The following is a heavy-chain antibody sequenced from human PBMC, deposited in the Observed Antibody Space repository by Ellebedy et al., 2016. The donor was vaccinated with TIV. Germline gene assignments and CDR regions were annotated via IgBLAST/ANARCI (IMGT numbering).Heavy chain of an antibody. Sequence: GGSLRLXCAASGFTFSDDYISWIRQAPGRGLEWISHTSSSGLTTYYADSVKGRFTISRDNAKKSLYLQMKSLRPEDTAVYYCARLMVRGIYYSAFDYWGQGTLVTVSS. V-gene: IGHV3-11*01. CDR3: ARLMVRGIYYSAFDY. CDR2: TSSSGLTT. J-gene: IGHJ4*02. CDR1: GFTFSDDY. D-gene: IGHD3-10*01.